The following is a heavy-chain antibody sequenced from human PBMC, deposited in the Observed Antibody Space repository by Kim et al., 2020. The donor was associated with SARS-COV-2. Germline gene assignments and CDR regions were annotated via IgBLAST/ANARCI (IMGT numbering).Heavy chain of an antibody. Sequence: GGSLRLSCAASGFTFGDFGMTWVRQAPGKGLEWVSSISWNGASTTSADFVRGRFTISRDNAKNSLYLQMNSLRAEDTALYHCARDRRIVGVPAALDSWGLGTLVTVSS. V-gene: IGHV3-20*01. CDR1: GFTFGDFG. CDR3: ARDRRIVGVPAALDS. J-gene: IGHJ4*02. D-gene: IGHD2-2*01. CDR2: ISWNGAST.